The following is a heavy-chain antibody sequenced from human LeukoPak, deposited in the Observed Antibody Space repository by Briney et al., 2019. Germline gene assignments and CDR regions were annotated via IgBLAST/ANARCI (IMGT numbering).Heavy chain of an antibody. CDR1: GFTFDDYA. D-gene: IGHD5-18*01. J-gene: IGHJ4*02. CDR3: AKHRGIQLWFGLIDY. CDR2: ISGDGGST. V-gene: IGHV3-43*02. Sequence: PGGSLRLSCAASGFTFDDYAMHWVRQAPGKGLEWVSLISGDGGSTYYADSVKGRFTISRDNSKNSLYLQMNSLRTEHTALYYCAKHRGIQLWFGLIDYWGQGTLVTVSS.